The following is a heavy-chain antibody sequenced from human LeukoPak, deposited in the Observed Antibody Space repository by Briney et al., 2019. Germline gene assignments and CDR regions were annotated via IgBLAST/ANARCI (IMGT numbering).Heavy chain of an antibody. D-gene: IGHD6-13*01. CDR3: ARVRIAAANYYYYGMDV. Sequence: PSETLSLTCAVSGGSISSGGYSWSWIRQPPGKGLEWIGYIYHSGSTYYNPSLKSRVTISVDRSKNQFSLKLSSVTAADTAVYYCARVRIAAANYYYYGMDVWGQGTTVTVS. V-gene: IGHV4-30-2*01. CDR2: IYHSGST. CDR1: GGSISSGGYS. J-gene: IGHJ6*02.